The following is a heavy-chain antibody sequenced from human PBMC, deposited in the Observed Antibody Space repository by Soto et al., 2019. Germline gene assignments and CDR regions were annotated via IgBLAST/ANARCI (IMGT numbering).Heavy chain of an antibody. CDR3: ARGGIVAVPAAIEWVFDY. Sequence: QVQLQESGPGLVKPSETLSLTCTVSGGSISSYYWSWIRQPPGKGLEWIGYIYYSGSTNSNPSLKSRVTISVDTSKNQFSLKLSSVTAADTAVYYCARGGIVAVPAAIEWVFDYWGQGTLVTVSS. V-gene: IGHV4-59*08. J-gene: IGHJ4*02. D-gene: IGHD2-2*01. CDR2: IYYSGST. CDR1: GGSISSYY.